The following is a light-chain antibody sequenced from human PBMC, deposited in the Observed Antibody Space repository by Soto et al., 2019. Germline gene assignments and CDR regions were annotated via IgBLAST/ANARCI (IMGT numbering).Light chain of an antibody. V-gene: IGKV3-15*01. CDR1: QSVGKN. Sequence: EMVMTQSPATLSVSPGERVTISCRASQSVGKNFAWYQQRPGQPPRLLIYSASTRATGIPARFSASGSGIDFTLTGSSLESEDIEVYYCHQYDRWPYTFGQGTKLETK. J-gene: IGKJ2*01. CDR3: HQYDRWPYT. CDR2: SAS.